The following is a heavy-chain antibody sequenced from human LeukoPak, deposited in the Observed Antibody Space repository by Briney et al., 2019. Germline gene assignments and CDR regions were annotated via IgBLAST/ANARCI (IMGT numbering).Heavy chain of an antibody. J-gene: IGHJ3*02. Sequence: GASVKVSCKASGGTFSIYAISWVRQAPGQGLEWMGGIIPIFGTANYAQKFQGRVTITADESTSTAYMELSSLRSEDTAVYYCARGKGHDAFDIWGQGTMVTVSS. CDR3: ARGKGHDAFDI. V-gene: IGHV1-69*13. CDR2: IIPIFGTA. CDR1: GGTFSIYA.